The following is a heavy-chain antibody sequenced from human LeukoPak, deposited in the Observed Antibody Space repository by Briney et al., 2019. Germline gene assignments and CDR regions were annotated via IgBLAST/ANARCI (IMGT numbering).Heavy chain of an antibody. D-gene: IGHD3-22*01. CDR1: GFTFSSHW. Sequence: GGSLRLSCAASGFTFSSHWMHWVRQGPGKGLVWVSRINSDGSRTIYADSVKGRFTISRDSAKNTLYLQMNSLRAEDTAVYYCAREVGDYYDSSGSFGYWGQGTLVTVSS. J-gene: IGHJ4*02. CDR3: AREVGDYYDSSGSFGY. V-gene: IGHV3-74*01. CDR2: INSDGSRT.